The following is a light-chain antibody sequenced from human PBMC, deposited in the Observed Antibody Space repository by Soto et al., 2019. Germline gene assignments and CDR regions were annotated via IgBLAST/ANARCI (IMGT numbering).Light chain of an antibody. J-gene: IGLJ2*01. CDR1: SSDIGLYNH. Sequence: QSALTQPASVSGSPGQSITIPCTGSSSDIGLYNHVSWYQQHPGKAPKLLIYDVSYRPSGISNRFSGSKSGNTASLTISGLHHEDEDGYCCSSYGASSTLFGGGTKVTVL. CDR3: SSYGASSTL. CDR2: DVS. V-gene: IGLV2-14*03.